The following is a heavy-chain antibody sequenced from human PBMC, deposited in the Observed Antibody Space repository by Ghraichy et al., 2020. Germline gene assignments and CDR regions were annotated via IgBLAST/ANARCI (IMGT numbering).Heavy chain of an antibody. CDR3: ARHVGYCSGGSCRMYYFDY. D-gene: IGHD2-15*01. CDR1: GGSISSSSYY. V-gene: IGHV4-39*01. J-gene: IGHJ4*02. CDR2: IYYSGST. Sequence: SETLSLTCTVSGGSISSSSYYWGWIRQPPGKGLEWIGSIYYSGSTYYNPSLKSRVTISVDTSKNQFSPKLSSVTAADTAVYYCARHVGYCSGGSCRMYYFDYWGQGTLVTVSS.